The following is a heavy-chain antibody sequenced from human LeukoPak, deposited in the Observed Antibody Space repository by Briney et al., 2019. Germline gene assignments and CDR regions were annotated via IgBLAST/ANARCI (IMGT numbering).Heavy chain of an antibody. D-gene: IGHD6-19*01. CDR1: GGSISSYY. CDR3: ARVGIAVAGTWNWFDP. V-gene: IGHV4-59*01. CDR2: IYYSGST. J-gene: IGHJ5*02. Sequence: SETLSLTCTVSGGSISSYYWSWIRQPPGKGLEWIGYIYYSGSTNYNPSLKSRVTISVDTSKNQFSLKLSSVTAADTAVYYCARVGIAVAGTWNWFDPWGQRTLVTVSS.